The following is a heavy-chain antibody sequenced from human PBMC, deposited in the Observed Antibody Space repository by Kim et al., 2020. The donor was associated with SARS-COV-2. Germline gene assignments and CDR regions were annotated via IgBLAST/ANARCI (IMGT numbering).Heavy chain of an antibody. V-gene: IGHV4-59*13. D-gene: IGHD3-16*01. CDR1: GGSISSYY. J-gene: IGHJ6*02. CDR3: ARGLGAPDV. Sequence: SETLSLTCTVSGGSISSYYWSWIRQPPGKGLEWIGYIYYSGSTNYNPSLKSRVTISVDTSKNQFSLKLSSVTAADTAVYYCARGLGAPDVWGQGTTVTVSS. CDR2: IYYSGST.